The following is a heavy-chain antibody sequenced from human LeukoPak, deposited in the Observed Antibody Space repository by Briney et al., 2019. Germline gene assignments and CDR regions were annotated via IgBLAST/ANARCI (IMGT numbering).Heavy chain of an antibody. CDR1: GFTFSGYG. CDR3: AKSDDYNERYYVVS. D-gene: IGHD5-24*01. V-gene: IGHV3-23*01. Sequence: GGSLSLSCAASGFTFSGYGMSWVRQAPGKGLEWVSGISGRGDNTDYADSVKGRFTISRDNSKNTLYLQTNSLRAEATALYYCAKSDDYNERYYVVSWGQGTLVTVSS. J-gene: IGHJ4*02. CDR2: ISGRGDNT.